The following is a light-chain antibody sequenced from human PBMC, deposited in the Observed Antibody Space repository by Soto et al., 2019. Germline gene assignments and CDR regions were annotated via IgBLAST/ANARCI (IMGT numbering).Light chain of an antibody. CDR3: QQYKSVPYT. Sequence: DIQMTQSPSTLSASIGDRVTITCRASQNIDTWLAWYHQKPGQAPNLLIYKASILQIGVPSRFRGSGSVTEFSLTINSLQPDDFATYYCQQYKSVPYTFGQGTKLEI. J-gene: IGKJ2*01. CDR1: QNIDTW. V-gene: IGKV1-5*03. CDR2: KAS.